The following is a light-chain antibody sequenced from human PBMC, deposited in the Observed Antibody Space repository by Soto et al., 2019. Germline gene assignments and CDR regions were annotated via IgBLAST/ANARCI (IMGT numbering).Light chain of an antibody. CDR3: QQDNRYPWT. CDR2: DDT. Sequence: DIQMTQSHSTLSASVGDRVTITCRASQSISSWLDCYQQKPGKAPKLMIYDDTSLKSGVPSRFRGSETGTEFTLACSGLQPDDFDTYYCQQDNRYPWTFGQGTKVEIK. CDR1: QSISSW. J-gene: IGKJ1*01. V-gene: IGKV1-5*01.